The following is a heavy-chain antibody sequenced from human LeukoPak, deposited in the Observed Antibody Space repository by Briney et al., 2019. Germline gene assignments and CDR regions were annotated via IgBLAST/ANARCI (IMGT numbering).Heavy chain of an antibody. CDR3: VREGTTVALFDY. V-gene: IGHV3-23*01. J-gene: IGHJ4*02. CDR1: GFTFSSYA. D-gene: IGHD6-19*01. CDR2: ISGSGGST. Sequence: PGGSLRLSCAASGFTFSSYAMSWVRQAPGKGVEWVSAISGSGGSTYYADSVKGRFTISRDNSKNTLYLQMHSLRAEDTAVYYCVREGTTVALFDYWGQGSLVTVSP.